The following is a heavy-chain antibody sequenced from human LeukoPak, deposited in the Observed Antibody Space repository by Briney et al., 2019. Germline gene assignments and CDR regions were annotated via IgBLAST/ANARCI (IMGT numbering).Heavy chain of an antibody. J-gene: IGHJ4*02. V-gene: IGHV1-46*01. D-gene: IGHD5-12*01. Sequence: ASVKVSCKASGYTFTSYYMHWVRQAPGQGLEWMGIINPSGGSTSYAQKFQGRVTMTRDMSTSTVYMELSSLRSEDTAMYYCAVSGYDYAGFDYWGQGTLVTVSS. CDR1: GYTFTSYY. CDR3: AVSGYDYAGFDY. CDR2: INPSGGST.